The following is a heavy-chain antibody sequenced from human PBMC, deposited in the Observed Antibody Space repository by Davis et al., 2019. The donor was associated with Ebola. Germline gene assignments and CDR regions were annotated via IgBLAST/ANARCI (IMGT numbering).Heavy chain of an antibody. J-gene: IGHJ5*02. Sequence: MPSETLSLTCVVSGGSISSSNWWSWVRQPPGKGLEWIGEINHSGSTNYNPSLKSRVTISVDTSKNQFSLKLSSVTAADTAVYYCARRKAAAGSNWFDPWGQGTLVTVSS. CDR2: INHSGST. V-gene: IGHV4-4*02. CDR1: GGSISSSNW. CDR3: ARRKAAAGSNWFDP. D-gene: IGHD6-13*01.